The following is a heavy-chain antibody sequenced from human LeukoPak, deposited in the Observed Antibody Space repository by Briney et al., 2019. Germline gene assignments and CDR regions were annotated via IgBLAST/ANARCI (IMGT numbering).Heavy chain of an antibody. CDR1: GYIFSHYA. CDR2: IHTNTGNP. V-gene: IGHV7-4-1*02. D-gene: IGHD6-13*01. J-gene: IGHJ6*02. CDR3: ARTAGKTFYYYGMDV. Sequence: GASVKVSCKASGYIFSHYAMNWVRQAPGQGLEWMGWIHTNTGNPTFAEGFTGRFVFSLGTSVSTAYLQITSLKAEDTAVYYCARTAGKTFYYYGMDVWGQGTTVTVSS.